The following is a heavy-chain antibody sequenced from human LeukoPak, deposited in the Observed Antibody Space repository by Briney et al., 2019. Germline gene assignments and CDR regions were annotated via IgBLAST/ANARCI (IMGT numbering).Heavy chain of an antibody. V-gene: IGHV3-30*18. Sequence: PGGSLRLSCAASGFTFSSNDMHWVRQAPGKGLEWVALISYDGSNEYYADSVKGRFTISRDNSKNTLYLQMNSLRAEDTAVYYCAKEGTMSDVFDFRGQGTLVTVSS. CDR2: ISYDGSNE. J-gene: IGHJ4*02. CDR3: AKEGTMSDVFDF. CDR1: GFTFSSND. D-gene: IGHD1-1*01.